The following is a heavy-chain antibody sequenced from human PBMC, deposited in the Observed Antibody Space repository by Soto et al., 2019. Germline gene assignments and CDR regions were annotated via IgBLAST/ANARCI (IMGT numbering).Heavy chain of an antibody. CDR2: IWYDGSNK. J-gene: IGHJ4*02. CDR3: ARDQLYSSSWSDY. D-gene: IGHD6-13*01. V-gene: IGHV3-33*01. Sequence: QVQLVESGGGVVQPGRSLRLSCAPSGFTFSSYGMHWVRQAPGKGLEWVAVIWYDGSNKYYADSVKGRFTISRDNSKNTLYLQMNSLRAEDTAVYYCARDQLYSSSWSDYWGQGTLVTVSS. CDR1: GFTFSSYG.